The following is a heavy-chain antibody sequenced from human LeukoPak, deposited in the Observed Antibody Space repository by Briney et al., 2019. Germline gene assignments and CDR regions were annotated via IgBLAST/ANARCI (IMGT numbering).Heavy chain of an antibody. V-gene: IGHV3-21*04. CDR3: ARHYSSGWYDYFDY. CDR1: GFTFSNFN. CDR2: ISSSGYSL. D-gene: IGHD6-19*01. J-gene: IGHJ4*02. Sequence: PGGSLRLSCAASGFTFSNFNMNWVRQAPGKGLEWVSCISSSGYSLYYADSVKGRFTISRDNSKNTLYLQMNSLRAEDTAVYYCARHYSSGWYDYFDYWGQGTLVTVSS.